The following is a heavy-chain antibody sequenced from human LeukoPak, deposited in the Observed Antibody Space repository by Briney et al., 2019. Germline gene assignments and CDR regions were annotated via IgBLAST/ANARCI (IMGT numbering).Heavy chain of an antibody. CDR2: IYYSGST. Sequence: SETLSLTCTVSGGTISSSSYYWGWIRQPPGKGLEWIGSIYYSGSTYYNPSLKSRVTISVDTSKNQFSLKLSSVTAADTAVYYCARAPPEWELLSYFDYWGQGTLVPVSS. CDR1: GGTISSSSYY. V-gene: IGHV4-39*01. D-gene: IGHD1-26*01. CDR3: ARAPPEWELLSYFDY. J-gene: IGHJ4*02.